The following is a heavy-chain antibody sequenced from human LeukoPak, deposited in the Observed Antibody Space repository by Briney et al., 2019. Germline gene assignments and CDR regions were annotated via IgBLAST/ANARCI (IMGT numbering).Heavy chain of an antibody. J-gene: IGHJ4*02. CDR3: AREVRSGWYAVVGY. D-gene: IGHD6-19*01. V-gene: IGHV3-7*03. CDR2: IKQDGSEK. CDR1: GFTFSSYW. Sequence: PGGSLRLSCAASGFTFSSYWMSWVRQAPGKGLEWVANIKQDGSEKYYVDSVKGRFTISRDNAKNSLYLQMNSLRAEDTAVYYCAREVRSGWYAVVGYWGQGTLVTVSS.